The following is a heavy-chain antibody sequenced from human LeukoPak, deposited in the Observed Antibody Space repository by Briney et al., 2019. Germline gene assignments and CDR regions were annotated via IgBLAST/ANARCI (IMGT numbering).Heavy chain of an antibody. Sequence: ASVKVSCKASGYTFTSYGISWVRQAPGQGLEWMGWISAYNGNTNYVEKLQGRVTMTTDTSTSTAYLELRSLRSDDTAVYYCARLFCSSTRCHNFWFDAWGQGSLVTVSS. D-gene: IGHD2-2*02. CDR1: GYTFTSYG. CDR3: ARLFCSSTRCHNFWFDA. CDR2: ISAYNGNT. J-gene: IGHJ5*02. V-gene: IGHV1-18*01.